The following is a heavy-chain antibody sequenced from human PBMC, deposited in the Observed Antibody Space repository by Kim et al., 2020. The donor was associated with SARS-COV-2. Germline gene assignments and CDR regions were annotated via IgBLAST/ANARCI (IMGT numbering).Heavy chain of an antibody. J-gene: IGHJ4*02. CDR2: IYYTGIT. CDR3: ARGVSAGPLYYFDY. V-gene: IGHV4-59*01. Sequence: SETLSLTCSVSVYWSWIRQPPGEGLEWIGYIYYTGITNYNRSLKSRVAISLDTSKNQFSLKMNSVTAADTAVYYCARGVSAGPLYYFDYWGQGSLVTASS. D-gene: IGHD6-19*01. CDR1: VY.